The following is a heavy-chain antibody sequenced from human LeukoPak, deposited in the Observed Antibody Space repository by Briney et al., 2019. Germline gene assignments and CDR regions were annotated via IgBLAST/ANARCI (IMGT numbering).Heavy chain of an antibody. V-gene: IGHV1-8*03. J-gene: IGHJ6*02. Sequence: ASVKVSCKASGYTFTSYDINWVRQATGQGLEWMGWMNPNSGNTGYAQKFQGRVTITRNTSISTAYMELSSLRSEDTAVYYCARERITMVRGATRGLYGMDVWGQGTTVTVSS. CDR3: ARERITMVRGATRGLYGMDV. CDR2: MNPNSGNT. D-gene: IGHD3-10*01. CDR1: GYTFTSYD.